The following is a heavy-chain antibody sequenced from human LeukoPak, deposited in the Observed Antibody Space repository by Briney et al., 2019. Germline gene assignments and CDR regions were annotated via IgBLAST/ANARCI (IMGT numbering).Heavy chain of an antibody. V-gene: IGHV4-59*01. Sequence: SETQSLTCTVSGGSISSYYWSWIRQPPGKGLEWIGYIYYSGSTNYNPSLKSRVTISVDTSKNQFSLKLSSVTAADTAVYYCARGGSRHYFDYWGQGTLVTVSS. CDR1: GGSISSYY. CDR3: ARGGSRHYFDY. J-gene: IGHJ4*02. D-gene: IGHD2-15*01. CDR2: IYYSGST.